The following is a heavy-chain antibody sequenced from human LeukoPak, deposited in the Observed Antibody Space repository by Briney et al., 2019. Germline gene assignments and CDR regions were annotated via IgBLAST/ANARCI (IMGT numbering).Heavy chain of an antibody. D-gene: IGHD2-21*02. V-gene: IGHV4-30-4*08. Sequence: SETLSLTCTVSGGSISSYYWSWIRQPPGKGLEWIGYIYYSGSTYHNPSLKSRVTISVDTSKNQFSLKLSSVTAADTAVYYCARVAVVTAGDYWGQGTLVTVSS. CDR1: GGSISSYY. CDR3: ARVAVVTAGDY. J-gene: IGHJ4*02. CDR2: IYYSGST.